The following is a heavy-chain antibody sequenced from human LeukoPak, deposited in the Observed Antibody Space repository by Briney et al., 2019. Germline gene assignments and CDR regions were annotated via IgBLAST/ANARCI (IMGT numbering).Heavy chain of an antibody. Sequence: GESLKISRKGSGYSFTSYWIAWVRQIPGKGLEWMGVIYPGDSDPRYSPSFQGQVTISADKSISTAYLQWSSLKASDTAMYYCARQKEYYYDSSGLSNWFDPWGQGTLVTVSS. CDR3: ARQKEYYYDSSGLSNWFDP. J-gene: IGHJ5*02. CDR1: GYSFTSYW. D-gene: IGHD3-22*01. CDR2: IYPGDSDP. V-gene: IGHV5-51*01.